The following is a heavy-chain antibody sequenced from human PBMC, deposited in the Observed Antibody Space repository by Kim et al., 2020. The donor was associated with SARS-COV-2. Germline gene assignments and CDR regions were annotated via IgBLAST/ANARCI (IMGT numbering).Heavy chain of an antibody. D-gene: IGHD2-21*01. CDR1: GFTFSNYW. CDR2: INGDGSST. Sequence: GGSLRLSCAASGFTFSNYWMHWVRQVPGKGLVWVSGINGDGSSTNYADSVKGRLTISRDNAKNTLYLRMDSLRAEDTAVYYCVRVGRGYSADAFDVWGQGTMVTVSA. J-gene: IGHJ3*01. V-gene: IGHV3-74*01. CDR3: VRVGRGYSADAFDV.